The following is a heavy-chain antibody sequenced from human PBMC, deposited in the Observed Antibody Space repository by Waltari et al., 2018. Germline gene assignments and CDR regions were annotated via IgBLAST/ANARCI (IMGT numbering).Heavy chain of an antibody. D-gene: IGHD2-2*01. V-gene: IGHV1-3*01. Sequence: QLVQSGAEMKKPGASVKVSCKASGYTFTVNPIHWVRQAPGQSLEWMGWINSGNGDKRYSQKFQDRGTFTGDTSATTAYMDLSSLRSEDTAVYYCARGEHDYALDYWGQGTLVTVSS. J-gene: IGHJ4*02. CDR3: ARGEHDYALDY. CDR2: INSGNGDK. CDR1: GYTFTVNP.